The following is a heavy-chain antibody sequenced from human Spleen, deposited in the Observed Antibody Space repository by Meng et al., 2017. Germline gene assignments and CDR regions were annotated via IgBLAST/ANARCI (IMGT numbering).Heavy chain of an antibody. J-gene: IGHJ4*02. CDR3: ARGKLSVDTAMVSRSFDY. CDR2: TYYRSKWYN. Sequence: SQTLSLTCAISGDSVSSNSAAWNWIRQSPSRGLEWLGRTYYRSKWYNDYAVSVKSRITINPDTSKNQFSLQLNSVTPEDTAVYYCARGKLSVDTAMVSRSFDYWGQGTLVTVSS. V-gene: IGHV6-1*01. CDR1: GDSVSSNSAA. D-gene: IGHD5-18*01.